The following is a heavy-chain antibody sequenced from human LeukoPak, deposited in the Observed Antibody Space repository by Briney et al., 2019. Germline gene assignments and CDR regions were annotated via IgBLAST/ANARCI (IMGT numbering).Heavy chain of an antibody. D-gene: IGHD3-10*01. J-gene: IGHJ6*02. CDR2: IIPIFGTA. V-gene: IGHV1-69*01. CDR3: ARGGWFGELYYYGMDV. CDR1: GGTFSSYA. Sequence: SVNVSCTASGGTFSSYAISWVRQAPGQGLEWMGGIIPIFGTANYAQKFQGRVTITADESTSTAYMELSSLRSEDTAVYYCARGGWFGELYYYGMDVWGQGTTVTVSS.